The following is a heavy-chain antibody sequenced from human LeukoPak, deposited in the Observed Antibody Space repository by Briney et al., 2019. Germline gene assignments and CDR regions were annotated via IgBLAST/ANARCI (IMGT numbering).Heavy chain of an antibody. D-gene: IGHD3-3*01. Sequence: SETLSLTCTVSGGSISSGGYYWSWIRQHPGKGLEWIGYIYYSGSTYYNPSLKSRVTISVDTSKNQFSLKLSPVTAADTAVYYCARGPTPAAEFRDYDFWSGSSGLDYWGQGTLVTVSS. J-gene: IGHJ4*02. CDR2: IYYSGST. CDR1: GGSISSGGYY. CDR3: ARGPTPAAEFRDYDFWSGSSGLDY. V-gene: IGHV4-31*03.